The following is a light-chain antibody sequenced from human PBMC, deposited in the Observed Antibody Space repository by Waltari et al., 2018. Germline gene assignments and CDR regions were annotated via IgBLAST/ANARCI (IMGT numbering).Light chain of an antibody. Sequence: EIVLTQSPGTLSLSPGERATLSCRASQSVSSSYLAWYQQKPGQAPRLLNYGAFSKGTCHPDRFSGSGSGTDFTLTISRLEPEDFAVYYCQQYGSSSTFGQGTRLEIK. CDR2: GAF. CDR1: QSVSSSY. J-gene: IGKJ5*01. V-gene: IGKV3-20*01. CDR3: QQYGSSST.